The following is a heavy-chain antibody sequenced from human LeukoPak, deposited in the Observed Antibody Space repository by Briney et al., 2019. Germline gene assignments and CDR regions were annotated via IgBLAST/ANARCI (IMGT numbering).Heavy chain of an antibody. CDR2: INPNSGGT. CDR1: GYTFTGYY. V-gene: IGHV1-2*02. D-gene: IGHD3-3*01. CDR3: ARSRITIFGVVNDAFDI. J-gene: IGHJ3*02. Sequence: GASVKVSCKASGYTFTGYYMHWVRQAPGQGLEWMGWINPNSGGTNYAQKFQGRVTMTRDTSISTAYMELSSLRSEDTAVYYCARSRITIFGVVNDAFDIWGQGTMVTVSS.